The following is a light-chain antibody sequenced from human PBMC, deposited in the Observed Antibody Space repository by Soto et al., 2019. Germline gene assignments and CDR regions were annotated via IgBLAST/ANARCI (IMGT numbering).Light chain of an antibody. CDR2: AAS. J-gene: IGKJ3*01. CDR1: QTLSINS. V-gene: IGKV3-20*01. CDR3: QQYDGAPLT. Sequence: EIVLTQSPDTLSLSPGERATLFCRASQTLSINSLAWYQQKPGQAPRLLIYAASTRETGIPDRINGSGSGTDFAVTINRLEPEDFAVYYCQQYDGAPLTFAPGTKVDVK.